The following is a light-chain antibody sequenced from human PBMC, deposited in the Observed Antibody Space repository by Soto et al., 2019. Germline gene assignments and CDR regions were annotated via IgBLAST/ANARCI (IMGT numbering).Light chain of an antibody. V-gene: IGKV3-11*01. CDR2: DAS. Sequence: DIVLTQSPGTLSLSPGERATLSCRASQSVSSYLAWYQQKPGQAPRLLIYDASNRATGIPARFSGSGSGTDFTLTISSLEPEDFAVYYCQQRSNWRQTFGQGTKVDIK. CDR3: QQRSNWRQT. J-gene: IGKJ1*01. CDR1: QSVSSY.